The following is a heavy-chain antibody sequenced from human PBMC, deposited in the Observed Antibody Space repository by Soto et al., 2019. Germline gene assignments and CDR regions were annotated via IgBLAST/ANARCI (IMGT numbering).Heavy chain of an antibody. CDR2: IYYSGST. CDR1: GGSTSSSSYY. J-gene: IGHJ4*02. V-gene: IGHV4-39*02. Sequence: PSETLSLTCTVSGGSTSSSSYYWGWIRQPPGKGLEWIVNIYYSGSTYYNPSLKSRVTISVDMSENQLSLRLNSVTAADTAVYFCARDGTVVAAKGGLFDFWGQGILVTVSS. CDR3: ARDGTVVAAKGGLFDF. D-gene: IGHD1-26*01.